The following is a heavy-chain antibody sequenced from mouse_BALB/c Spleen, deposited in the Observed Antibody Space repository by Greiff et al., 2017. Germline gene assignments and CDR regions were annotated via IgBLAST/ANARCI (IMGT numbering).Heavy chain of an antibody. V-gene: IGHV3-2*02. J-gene: IGHJ3*01. D-gene: IGHD3-1*01. CDR3: ARPSTGLAWFAY. CDR1: GYSITSDYA. CDR2: ISYSGST. Sequence: EVQLQQSGPGLVTPSQSLSLTCTVTGYSITSDYAWNWIRQFPGNKLEWMGYISYSGSTSYNPSLKSRISITRDTSKNQFFLQLNSVTTEDTATYDCARPSTGLAWFAYWGQGTLVTVSA.